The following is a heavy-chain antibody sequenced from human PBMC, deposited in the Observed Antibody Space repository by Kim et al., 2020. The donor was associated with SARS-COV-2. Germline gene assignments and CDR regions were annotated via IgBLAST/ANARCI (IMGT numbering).Heavy chain of an antibody. D-gene: IGHD6-13*01. CDR3: ARGCRRTLAAAGNVAWFDP. Sequence: GGSLRLSCAASGFTFSSYWMHWVRQAPGKGLVWVSRINSDGSSTSYADSVKGRFTISRDNAKNTLYLQMNSLRAENTAVYYCARGCRRTLAAAGNVAWFDPWGQGTLVTVSS. CDR2: INSDGSST. V-gene: IGHV3-74*01. J-gene: IGHJ5*02. CDR1: GFTFSSYW.